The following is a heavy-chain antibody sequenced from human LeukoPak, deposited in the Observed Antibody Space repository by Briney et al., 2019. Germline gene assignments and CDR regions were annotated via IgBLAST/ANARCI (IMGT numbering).Heavy chain of an antibody. V-gene: IGHV3-23*01. CDR3: AKGAGYDYYGVDV. CDR1: GFTDSNYA. J-gene: IGHJ6*02. CDR2: ISGSGVST. Sequence: GGSLRLSCAASGFTDSNYAMTWVRQAPGRGLEWVSTISGSGVSTYYADSVKGRFTISRDSSKNTLCLQMTSLRAGDTAVYYCAKGAGYDYYGVDVWGQGTTVTVSS.